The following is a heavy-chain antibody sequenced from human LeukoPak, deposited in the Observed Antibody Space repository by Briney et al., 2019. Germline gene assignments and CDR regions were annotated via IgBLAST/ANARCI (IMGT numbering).Heavy chain of an antibody. CDR3: VSPRGFSYGYFDY. J-gene: IGHJ4*02. Sequence: SDTLSLACTVSGGSISSSSAYWGWIRQPPGKGLEWIRSIYYSKNPYYHPSLKSRVTISADTSKNQFSLTLGSVRATDTAVYYCVSPRGFSYGYFDYWGQGALVTVS. CDR1: GGSISSSSAY. V-gene: IGHV4-39*01. CDR2: IYYSKNP. D-gene: IGHD5-18*01.